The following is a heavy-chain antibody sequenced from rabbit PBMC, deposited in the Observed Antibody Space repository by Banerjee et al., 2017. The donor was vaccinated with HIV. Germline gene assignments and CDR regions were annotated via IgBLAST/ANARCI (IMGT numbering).Heavy chain of an antibody. CDR2: IYTGSDST. CDR1: GFSLSSSYY. V-gene: IGHV1S40*01. J-gene: IGHJ3*01. Sequence: QSLEESGGDLVKPGASLTLTCTASGFSLSSSYYMCWVRQAPGKGLEWIGCIYTGSDSTYYASWAKGRFTISKTSSTTVTLQMTSLTAADTATYFCARHGSYVAYGYATGLDLWGQGTLVTVS. D-gene: IGHD6-1*01. CDR3: ARHGSYVAYGYATGLDL.